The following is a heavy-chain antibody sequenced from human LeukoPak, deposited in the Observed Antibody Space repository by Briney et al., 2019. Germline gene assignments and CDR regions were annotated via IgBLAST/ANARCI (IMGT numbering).Heavy chain of an antibody. CDR2: MNPNSGNT. CDR3: ARGRAGYYGSGSYPGGYYYMDV. Sequence: ASVKVSCKASGYTFTSYDINWVRQATGQGLEWMGWMNPNSGNTGYAQKFQGRVTMTRNTSISTAYMELSSLRSEDTAVYYCARGRAGYYGSGSYPGGYYYMDVWGKGTTVTVSS. D-gene: IGHD3-10*01. CDR1: GYTFTSYD. J-gene: IGHJ6*03. V-gene: IGHV1-8*01.